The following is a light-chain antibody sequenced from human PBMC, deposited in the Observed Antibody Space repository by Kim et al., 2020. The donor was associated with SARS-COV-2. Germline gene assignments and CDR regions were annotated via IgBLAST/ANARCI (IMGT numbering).Light chain of an antibody. V-gene: IGKV3-20*01. J-gene: IGKJ4*01. CDR3: QQYSYLVT. CDR2: GAF. CDR1: QTVSSSY. Sequence: EIVLTQSPGTLSLSPGERAILSCRASQTVSSSYFAWYQQKPGQAPSLLIYGAFNRATGIPDRFSGSGSGTDFILTISRLEPEDSAVYYCQQYSYLVTFGRGTKVDIK.